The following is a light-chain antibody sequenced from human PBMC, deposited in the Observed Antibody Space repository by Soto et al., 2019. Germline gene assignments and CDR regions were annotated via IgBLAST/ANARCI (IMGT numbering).Light chain of an antibody. CDR2: EVT. CDR3: CSYTSSRVYV. Sequence: QSVLTQPPSASGSPGQSVAISCTGTSSDVGGYNFVSWYQQHPGKAPKLMIYEVTKRPSGVPDRFSGSKSGNTASLTISGLQAEYEAEYYCCSYTSSRVYVLGLGTMVIVL. CDR1: SSDVGGYNF. V-gene: IGLV2-8*01. J-gene: IGLJ1*01.